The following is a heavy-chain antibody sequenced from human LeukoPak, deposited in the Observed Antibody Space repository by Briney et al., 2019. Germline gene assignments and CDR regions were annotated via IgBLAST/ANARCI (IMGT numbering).Heavy chain of an antibody. CDR2: INHSGST. CDR1: GGSFSGYY. V-gene: IGHV4-34*01. D-gene: IGHD2-21*02. Sequence: SETLSLTCAVYGGSFSGYYWSWIRQPPGKGLEWIGEINHSGSTNYNPSLKSRVTISVDTSKNQFSLKLSSVTAADTAVYYCAGGRLRYCGGDCYPFDPWGQGTLVTVSS. J-gene: IGHJ5*02. CDR3: AGGRLRYCGGDCYPFDP.